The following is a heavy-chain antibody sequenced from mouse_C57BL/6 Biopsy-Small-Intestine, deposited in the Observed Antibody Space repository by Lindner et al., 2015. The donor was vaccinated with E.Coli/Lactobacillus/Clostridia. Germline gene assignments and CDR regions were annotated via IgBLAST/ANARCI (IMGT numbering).Heavy chain of an antibody. CDR2: ISSGSSTI. CDR1: GFTFSDYG. D-gene: IGHD1-1*01. Sequence: VQLQESGGSLVKPGGSLKLSCAASGFTFSDYGMHWVRQAPEKGLEWIAYISSGSSTIYYADTVKGRFTISRDNAKNTLFLQMTSLRSEDTAMYYCARPDYISSFAYWGQGTLVTVSA. CDR3: ARPDYISSFAY. V-gene: IGHV5-17*01. J-gene: IGHJ3*01.